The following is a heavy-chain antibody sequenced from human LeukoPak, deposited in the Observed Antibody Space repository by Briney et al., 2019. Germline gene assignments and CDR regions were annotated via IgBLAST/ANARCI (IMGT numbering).Heavy chain of an antibody. CDR2: IYHTGTT. Sequence: SETLSLTCSVSGGSTTSYYWNWVRQFPGKGLEWIGYIYHTGTTTYNPSLQSRVAISIDTSTNQISLRLSSVTSADTAIYFCARDRSEWSAEDNWFDPWGQGILVTVSS. V-gene: IGHV4-59*12. CDR1: GGSTTSYY. CDR3: ARDRSEWSAEDNWFDP. D-gene: IGHD3-10*01. J-gene: IGHJ5*02.